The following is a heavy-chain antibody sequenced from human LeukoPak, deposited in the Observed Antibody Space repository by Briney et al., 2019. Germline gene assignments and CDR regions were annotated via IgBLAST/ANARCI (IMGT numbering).Heavy chain of an antibody. Sequence: SETLSLTCTVSGGSNSTYWWSWIRQARARGLVWIGNIHYSMSTYSNPSLKSRVTISLDTSKNQFSLKLSSVTAADTAMYYCAKYAAVSGPNWLDTWGQGILVTVSS. CDR1: GGSNSTYW. CDR2: IHYSMST. CDR3: AKYAAVSGPNWLDT. D-gene: IGHD6-19*01. J-gene: IGHJ5*02. V-gene: IGHV4-59*01.